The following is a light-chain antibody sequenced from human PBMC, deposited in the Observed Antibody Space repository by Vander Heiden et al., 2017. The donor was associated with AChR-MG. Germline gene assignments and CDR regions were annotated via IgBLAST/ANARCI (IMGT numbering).Light chain of an antibody. Sequence: EIVLTQSPGTLSLSPGERATFSCRASQSVSSSYLGWYQQKPGQAPRLLIYGASIRATGIPDRFSGSGSGTDFTLTISRLEPEEFAVYYCQHYGNSITFGPGTKVHVK. J-gene: IGKJ3*01. CDR3: QHYGNSIT. CDR1: QSVSSSY. CDR2: GAS. V-gene: IGKV3-20*01.